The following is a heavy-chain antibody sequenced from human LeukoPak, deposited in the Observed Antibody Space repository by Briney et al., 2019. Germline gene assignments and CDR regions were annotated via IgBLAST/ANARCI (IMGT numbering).Heavy chain of an antibody. V-gene: IGHV7-4-1*02. CDR2: INTNTGNP. CDR3: ARFLGVGDSSSFGY. J-gene: IGHJ4*02. CDR1: GYTFTSYA. Sequence: RASVKVSCKASGYTFTSYAMNRVRQAPGQGLEWMGWINTNTGNPTYAQGFTGRFVFSLDTSVSTAYLQISSLKAEDTAVYYCARFLGVGDSSSFGYWGQGTLVTVSS. D-gene: IGHD6-13*01.